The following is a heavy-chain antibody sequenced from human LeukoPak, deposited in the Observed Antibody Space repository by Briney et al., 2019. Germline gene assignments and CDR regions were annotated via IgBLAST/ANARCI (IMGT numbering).Heavy chain of an antibody. D-gene: IGHD3-10*02. J-gene: IGHJ6*04. V-gene: IGHV3-69-1*02. CDR2: MYSGGTT. CDR1: GFSVSNSY. Sequence: GGSPRLSCAASGFSVSNSYMTWVRQAPGKGLDWVSFMYSGGTTYNADSVKGRFTISRDNAKNSLYLQMYSLRAEDTAVYYCAELGITMIGGVWGKGTTVTISS. CDR3: AELGITMIGGV.